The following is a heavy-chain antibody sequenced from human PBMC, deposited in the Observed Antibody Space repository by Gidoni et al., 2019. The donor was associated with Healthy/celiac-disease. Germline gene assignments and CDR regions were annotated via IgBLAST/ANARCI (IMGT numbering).Heavy chain of an antibody. Sequence: EVQLVESGGGVVRPGGSVRHAWTAAGCAFSSYAMGWVRQAPGKGLEWVSAISGSGGSTYYADSVKGRFTISRDNSKNTLYLQMNSLRAEDTAVYYCAPWGIVGATTGGSGYWGQGTLVTVSS. J-gene: IGHJ4*02. D-gene: IGHD1-26*01. CDR3: APWGIVGATTGGSGY. CDR2: ISGSGGST. CDR1: GCAFSSYA. V-gene: IGHV3-23*04.